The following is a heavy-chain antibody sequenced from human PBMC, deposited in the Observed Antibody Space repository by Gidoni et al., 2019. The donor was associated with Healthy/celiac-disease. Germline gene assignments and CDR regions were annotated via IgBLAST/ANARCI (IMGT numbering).Heavy chain of an antibody. CDR1: GGSINSYY. D-gene: IGHD3-3*01. Sequence: QVQLQESGPGLVKPSETLSLTCTVSGGSINSYYWSWIRQPAGKGREWIGRIYTSGSTNYNPSLKRRVTMSGDTSKNQFSLKLSSVTAADTAVYYCARYYDFWSRVGAFDIWGQGTMVTVSS. V-gene: IGHV4-4*07. CDR3: ARYYDFWSRVGAFDI. CDR2: IYTSGST. J-gene: IGHJ3*02.